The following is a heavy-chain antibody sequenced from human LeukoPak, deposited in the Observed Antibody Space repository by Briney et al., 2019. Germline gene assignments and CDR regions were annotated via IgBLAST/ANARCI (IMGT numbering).Heavy chain of an antibody. Sequence: GGSLRLSCAASGFTFDDYGMSWVRQAPGKGLEWVSGINWNGGSTVYADSVKGRFTISRDNAKNSLYLQMNSLRAEDTALYYCARDLGDTAMVTHIFDYWGQGTLVTVSS. CDR2: INWNGGST. CDR1: GFTFDDYG. D-gene: IGHD5-18*01. V-gene: IGHV3-20*04. CDR3: ARDLGDTAMVTHIFDY. J-gene: IGHJ4*02.